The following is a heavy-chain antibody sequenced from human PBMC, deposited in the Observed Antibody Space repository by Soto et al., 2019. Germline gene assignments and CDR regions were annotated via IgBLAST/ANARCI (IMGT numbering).Heavy chain of an antibody. D-gene: IGHD3-22*01. CDR3: AREEYYYDSSGYYWDYFDY. CDR1: GFTFSSYS. CDR2: ISSSSSYI. J-gene: IGHJ4*02. V-gene: IGHV3-21*01. Sequence: GGSLRLSCAASGFTFSSYSMNWVRQAPGKGLEWVSSISSSSSYIYYADSVKGRFTISRDNAKNSLYLQMNSLRAEDTAVYYCAREEYYYDSSGYYWDYFDYWGQGTLVTVSS.